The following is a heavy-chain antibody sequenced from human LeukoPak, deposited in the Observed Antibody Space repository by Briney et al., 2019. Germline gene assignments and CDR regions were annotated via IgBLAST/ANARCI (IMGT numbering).Heavy chain of an antibody. D-gene: IGHD1-14*01. CDR2: ISSSGSTI. CDR1: GFTFSSYE. CDR3: AREITLTGYYFDY. V-gene: IGHV3-48*03. Sequence: GSLRLSCAASGFTFSSYEMNWVRQAPGKGLEWVSYISSSGSTIYYADSVKGRFTISRDNAKNSLYLQMNSLRAEDTAVYYCAREITLTGYYFDYWGQGTLVTVSS. J-gene: IGHJ4*02.